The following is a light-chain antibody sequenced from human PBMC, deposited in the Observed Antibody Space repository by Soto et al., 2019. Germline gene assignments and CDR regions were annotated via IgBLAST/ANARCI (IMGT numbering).Light chain of an antibody. CDR1: SSDVGGYNY. CDR2: EVS. Sequence: QYALTQPRSVSGSPGQSVTISCTGTSSDVGGYNYVSWYQQHPGKAPKLMIYEVSKWPSGVPDRFSGSKSGNTASLTISGLQPEDEADYYCCSFAGTYAWLFGGGTKLTVL. J-gene: IGLJ3*02. CDR3: CSFAGTYAWL. V-gene: IGLV2-11*01.